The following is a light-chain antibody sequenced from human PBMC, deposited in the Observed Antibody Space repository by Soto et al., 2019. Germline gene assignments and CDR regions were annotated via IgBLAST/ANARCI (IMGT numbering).Light chain of an antibody. V-gene: IGKV1-5*01. CDR2: AAS. CDR3: QQYNSYSQGT. CDR1: QTIGTF. J-gene: IGKJ1*01. Sequence: DIQMTQSPSSLSASVGDRVNITCRTGQTIGTFLNWYQQKVGKAPKLLIYAASSLQSGVPSRFSGSGSGTEFTLTISSLQPDDFATYYCQQYNSYSQGTFGQGTKVDIK.